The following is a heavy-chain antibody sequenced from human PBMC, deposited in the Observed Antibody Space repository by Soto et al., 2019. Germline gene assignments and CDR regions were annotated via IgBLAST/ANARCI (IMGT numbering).Heavy chain of an antibody. CDR1: GFTFNDFA. V-gene: IGHV3-9*01. CDR2: IDWNGANI. CDR3: ARDSGIVAAGRFSFDP. Sequence: EVQLVESGGGLVQPGRSLRLSCAASGFTFNDFAMHWVREAPGKGLEWVASIDWNGANIAYAASVEGRFTISRDNVMNSLFLQMNSLRAEDTAFYFCARDSGIVAAGRFSFDPRGQGTLVTVSS. J-gene: IGHJ5*02. D-gene: IGHD6-13*01.